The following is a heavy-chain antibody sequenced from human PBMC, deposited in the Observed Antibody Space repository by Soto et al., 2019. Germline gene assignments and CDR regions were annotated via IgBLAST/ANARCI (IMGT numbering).Heavy chain of an antibody. Sequence: GGSLRLSCAASGFTFSSYAMSWVRQAPGKGLEWVSSISGSGRSTYYADSVKGRFTISRDNSKNTLYLQMNSLRAEDTAVYYCARADGFDAFDIWSQGTMVTVSS. J-gene: IGHJ3*02. CDR2: ISGSGRST. CDR3: ARADGFDAFDI. CDR1: GFTFSSYA. V-gene: IGHV3-23*01.